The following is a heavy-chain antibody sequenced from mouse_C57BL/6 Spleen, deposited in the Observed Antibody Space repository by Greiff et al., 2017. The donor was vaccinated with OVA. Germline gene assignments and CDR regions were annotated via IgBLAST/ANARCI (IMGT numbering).Heavy chain of an antibody. J-gene: IGHJ3*01. D-gene: IGHD2-1*01. CDR3: TKAIYGNYDGFAY. Sequence: EVKVEESGGGLVQPGGSMKLSCAASGFTFSDAWMDWVRQSPEKGLEWVAEIRNKANNHATYYAESVKGRFTISRDDSKSSVYLQMNSLRAEDTGIYYCTKAIYGNYDGFAYWGQGTLVTVSA. V-gene: IGHV6-6*01. CDR2: IRNKANNHAT. CDR1: GFTFSDAW.